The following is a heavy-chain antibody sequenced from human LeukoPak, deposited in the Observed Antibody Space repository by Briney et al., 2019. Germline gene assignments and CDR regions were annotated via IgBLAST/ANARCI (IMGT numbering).Heavy chain of an antibody. CDR2: ISGSGDAT. CDR3: AKDMRFGDGDY. J-gene: IGHJ4*02. V-gene: IGHV3-23*01. Sequence: QPGGSLRLSCGASGFTFSIYGMSWVRHTPGKGLEWVSAISGSGDATFYADSVQGRFTISRDNSNNTLYLQMNSLRAEDTAVYYCAKDMRFGDGDYWSQGTLVTASS. D-gene: IGHD3-10*01. CDR1: GFTFSIYG.